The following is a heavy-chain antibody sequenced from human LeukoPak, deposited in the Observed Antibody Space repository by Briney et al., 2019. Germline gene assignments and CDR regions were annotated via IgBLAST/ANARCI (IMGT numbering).Heavy chain of an antibody. CDR2: ISYDGSNK. V-gene: IGHV3-30-3*01. J-gene: IGHJ5*02. Sequence: GGSLRLSCAASGFTLSSYAMHWVRQAPGKGLEWVAVISYDGSNKYYADSVKGRFTISRDNSKNTLYLQMNSLRTEDTAVYYCASFGPLAAAGDNSFDPWGQGTLVTVSS. CDR3: ASFGPLAAAGDNSFDP. D-gene: IGHD6-13*01. CDR1: GFTLSSYA.